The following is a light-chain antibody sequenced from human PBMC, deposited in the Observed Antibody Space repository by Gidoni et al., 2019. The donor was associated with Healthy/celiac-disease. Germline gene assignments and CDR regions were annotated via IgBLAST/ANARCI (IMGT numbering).Light chain of an antibody. CDR2: NAS. Sequence: DIQMTQSPSSLSASVGDRVTITCQASQDISNYLNWYQQKPGKAPKLLIYNASNLETGVPSRFSGSGSGTDFTFNISSLQPEAIETYYCHQYDNLPLTFGGGTKVEIK. CDR3: HQYDNLPLT. CDR1: QDISNY. V-gene: IGKV1-33*01. J-gene: IGKJ4*01.